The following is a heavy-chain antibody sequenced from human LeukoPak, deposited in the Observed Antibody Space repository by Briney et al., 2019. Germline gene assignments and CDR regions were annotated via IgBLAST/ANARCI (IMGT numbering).Heavy chain of an antibody. D-gene: IGHD5-24*01. CDR1: GGSFSGYY. J-gene: IGHJ4*02. CDR2: INHSGST. CDR3: AREGDGYYYFDY. V-gene: IGHV4-34*01. Sequence: SETLSLTCAVYGGSFSGYYWSWIRQPPGKGLEWIGEINHSGSTNYNPSLKSRVTISVDTSKNQFSLKLSSVTAADTAVYYCAREGDGYYYFDYWGQGTLVTVSS.